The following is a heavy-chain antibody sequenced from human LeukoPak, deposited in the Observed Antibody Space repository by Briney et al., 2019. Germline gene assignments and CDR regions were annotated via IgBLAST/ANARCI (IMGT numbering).Heavy chain of an antibody. V-gene: IGHV3-23*01. CDR3: AKNPLFVWRSYRSTYYFDY. CDR2: ISGSGGST. CDR1: GFTFSSYA. D-gene: IGHD3-16*02. Sequence: GGSLRLSCAASGFTFSSYAMSWVRQAPGKGLEWVSAISGSGGSTYYADSVRGRFTISRDNSKNTLYLQMNSLRAEDTAVYYCAKNPLFVWRSYRSTYYFDYWGQGTLVTVSS. J-gene: IGHJ4*02.